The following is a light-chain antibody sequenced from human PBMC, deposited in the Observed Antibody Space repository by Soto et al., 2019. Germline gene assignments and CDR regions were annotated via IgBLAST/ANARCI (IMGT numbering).Light chain of an antibody. CDR2: EVT. Sequence: QSVLTQPPSASGSPGQSVTISCTGTSSDVGSYNFVSWYQQHPGKAPKLLIYEVTKRPSGVPDRFSGSKSANTASLTVSGLQAEDEAEYFCSSYKGDRDPYVFGTGTKVT. J-gene: IGLJ1*01. CDR1: SSDVGSYNF. CDR3: SSYKGDRDPYV. V-gene: IGLV2-8*01.